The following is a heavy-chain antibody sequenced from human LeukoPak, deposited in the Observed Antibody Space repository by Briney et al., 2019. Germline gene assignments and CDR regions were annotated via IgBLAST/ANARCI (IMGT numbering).Heavy chain of an antibody. J-gene: IGHJ4*02. D-gene: IGHD3/OR15-3a*01. CDR2: IYYSGST. Sequence: TLSLTCTVSGGSISSYYWSWIRQPPGKGLEWIGYIYYSGSTNYNPSLKSRVTISVDTSKNQFSLKLSSVTAADTAVYYCARWPGRGRIDYWGQGTLVTVSS. V-gene: IGHV4-59*01. CDR1: GGSISSYY. CDR3: ARWPGRGRIDY.